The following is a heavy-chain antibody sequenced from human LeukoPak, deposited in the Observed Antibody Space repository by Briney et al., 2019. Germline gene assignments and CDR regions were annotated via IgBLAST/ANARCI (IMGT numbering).Heavy chain of an antibody. CDR3: ARGQVAVAAMNFDY. CDR2: ISAYNGHT. CDR1: GYTFTSYG. J-gene: IGHJ4*02. D-gene: IGHD6-19*01. V-gene: IGHV1-18*01. Sequence: ASVKVSCKASGYTFTSYGISWVRPTPGQGLEWMGWISAYNGHTNYAQKLQGRVTMTTDTSTSTAYMELRSLRSDDTAVYYCARGQVAVAAMNFDYWGQGILVTVSS.